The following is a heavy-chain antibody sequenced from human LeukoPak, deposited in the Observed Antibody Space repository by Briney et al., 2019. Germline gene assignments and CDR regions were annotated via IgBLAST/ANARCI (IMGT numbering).Heavy chain of an antibody. J-gene: IGHJ6*03. V-gene: IGHV1-69*04. CDR2: IIPILGIA. CDR1: GGTFSSYA. CDR3: ARAPSSSSSYYYYYYMDV. Sequence: GASVKVSCKASGGTFSSYAISWVRQAPGQGLEWMGRIIPILGIANYAQKFQGRVTITADKSTSTAYMELSSLRSEDTAVYYCARAPSSSSSYYYYYYMDVWGKGTTVTVSS. D-gene: IGHD6-6*01.